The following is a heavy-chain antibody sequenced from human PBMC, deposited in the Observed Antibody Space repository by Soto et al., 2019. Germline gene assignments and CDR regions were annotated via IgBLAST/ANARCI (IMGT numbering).Heavy chain of an antibody. J-gene: IGHJ5*02. CDR1: GFNFSNHW. V-gene: IGHV3-74*01. Sequence: GGALRLSCAASGFNFSNHWMHWVRQRPAEGLVWVSRITSDGKSKAYAESVKGRFAISRDNAKNTLYLQMNGLTAEDTAVYYCARESGDWPLNWFDPWGQGTLVTVSS. CDR3: ARESGDWPLNWFDP. D-gene: IGHD2-21*02. CDR2: ITSDGKSK.